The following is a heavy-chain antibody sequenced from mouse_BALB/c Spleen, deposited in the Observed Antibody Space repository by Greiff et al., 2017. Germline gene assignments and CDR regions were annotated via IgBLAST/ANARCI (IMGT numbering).Heavy chain of an antibody. Sequence: QVQLQQSGPSLVQPSQSLSITCTVSGFSLTSYGVHWVRQSPGKGLEWLGVIWRGGSTDYNAAFMSRLSITKDNSKSQVFFKMNSLQADDTAIYYCAKKGPYYYGSSYGYWYFDVWGAGTTVTVSS. CDR3: AKKGPYYYGSSYGYWYFDV. CDR1: GFSLTSYG. J-gene: IGHJ1*01. CDR2: IWRGGST. V-gene: IGHV2-5-1*01. D-gene: IGHD1-1*01.